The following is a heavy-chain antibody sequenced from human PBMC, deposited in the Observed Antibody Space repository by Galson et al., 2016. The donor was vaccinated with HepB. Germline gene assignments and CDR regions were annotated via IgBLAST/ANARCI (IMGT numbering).Heavy chain of an antibody. D-gene: IGHD5-24*01. CDR3: ARDGWLTGRGIRGGLDV. V-gene: IGHV3-23*01. Sequence: SLRLSCAASGFTLSSSAMTWVRQAPGRGLEWVSAITETGSFAYYADSVRGRFTLSRDTSKNTAYLQMNSLRAEDTAVYYCARDGWLTGRGIRGGLDVWGSGTTVTVSS. J-gene: IGHJ6*04. CDR1: GFTLSSSA. CDR2: ITETGSFA.